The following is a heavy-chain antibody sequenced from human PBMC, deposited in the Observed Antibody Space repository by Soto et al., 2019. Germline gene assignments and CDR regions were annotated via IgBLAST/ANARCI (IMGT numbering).Heavy chain of an antibody. CDR2: INPATGNT. J-gene: IGHJ5*02. D-gene: IGHD6-19*01. CDR3: TGEADHPNWFDA. CDR1: GYTFTNFY. Sequence: ASVKVSCKASGYTFTNFYMHWVRQAPGQRLEWMGRINPATGNTKYSQKFQGRVTFSMNTSASTVYMGLSSLRSEDTAVYDCTGEADHPNWFDAWGQGTPVTVSS. V-gene: IGHV1-46*01.